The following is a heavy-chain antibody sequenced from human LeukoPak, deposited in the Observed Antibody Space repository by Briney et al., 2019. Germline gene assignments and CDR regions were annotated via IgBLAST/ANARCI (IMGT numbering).Heavy chain of an antibody. D-gene: IGHD1-26*01. CDR2: ISISGGTT. CDR1: GFTFSNSA. CDR3: AKGEVPNDY. J-gene: IGHJ4*02. Sequence: PGGSLRLSCAVSGFTFSNSAMSWVRQAPGKGLEWVSGISISGGTTYYAASVKGRFTISRDNSKNTVYLQLNSLRAEDTAVYYCAKGEVPNDYWGQGTLVTVSS. V-gene: IGHV3-23*01.